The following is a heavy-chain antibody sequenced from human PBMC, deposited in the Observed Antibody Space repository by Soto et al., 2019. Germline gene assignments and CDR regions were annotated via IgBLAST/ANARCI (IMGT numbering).Heavy chain of an antibody. Sequence: GASVKVSCKASGYTFTDYYIHWVRQAPGQGLEWMGRINPTGGGTNYAQSFRGRVTMTRDTSISTAYMELSRLTSDDTAVFYCARTYSSRYFYNQYSMDVWGQGTTVTVSS. CDR3: ARTYSSRYFYNQYSMDV. CDR1: GYTFTDYY. D-gene: IGHD3-22*01. CDR2: INPTGGGT. V-gene: IGHV1-2*02. J-gene: IGHJ6*02.